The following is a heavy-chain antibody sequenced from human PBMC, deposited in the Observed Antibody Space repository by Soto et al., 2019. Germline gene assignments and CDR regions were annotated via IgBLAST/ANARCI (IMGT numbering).Heavy chain of an antibody. V-gene: IGHV3-33*01. CDR2: IWYDESDK. CDR1: GFTFRTYG. D-gene: IGHD1-26*01. CDR3: ARGRVDGGELDL. J-gene: IGHJ4*02. Sequence: VQLVESGGGVVQPGRALGLPRAAPGFTFRTYGIYRGRQAPGKGLEWVAVIWYDESDKYYADSVKARFTISRDNSENTLYLQIDSLRAEDTAVYYCARGRVDGGELDLWGQGTLVTVSS.